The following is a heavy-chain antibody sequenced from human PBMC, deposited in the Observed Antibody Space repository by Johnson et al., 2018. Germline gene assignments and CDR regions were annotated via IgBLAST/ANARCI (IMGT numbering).Heavy chain of an antibody. J-gene: IGHJ4*02. V-gene: IGHV3-30*18. CDR3: AKDRYSYGTIFDC. CDR1: GFIFSSYG. D-gene: IGHD5-18*01. Sequence: QVQLVESGGGVVQPGRSXRLSCAASGFIFSSYGMHWVRQAPGKGLEWVAVISYDGSNKYYADSVKGRFTISRDNSKNTLYLQMNSLRGEDTAVYYCAKDRYSYGTIFDCWGQGTLVTVSS. CDR2: ISYDGSNK.